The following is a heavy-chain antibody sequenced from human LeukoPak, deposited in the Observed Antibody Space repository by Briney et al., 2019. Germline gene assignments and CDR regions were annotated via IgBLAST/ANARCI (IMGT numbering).Heavy chain of an antibody. J-gene: IGHJ4*02. Sequence: PSETLSLTCAVYGGSFSGYYWSWIRQPPGKGPEWIGEINHSGSTNYNPSLKSRVTISVDTSKNQFSLKLSSVTAADTAVYYCARGLYGIAVAGTRYFDYWGQGTLVTVSS. CDR3: ARGLYGIAVAGTRYFDY. CDR1: GGSFSGYY. D-gene: IGHD6-19*01. V-gene: IGHV4-34*01. CDR2: INHSGST.